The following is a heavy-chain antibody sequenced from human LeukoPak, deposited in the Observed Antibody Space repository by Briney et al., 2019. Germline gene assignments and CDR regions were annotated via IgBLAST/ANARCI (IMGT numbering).Heavy chain of an antibody. CDR2: IWYDGTNK. Sequence: GGSLRLSCAASGFTFSSYGMHWVRQAPGKGLEWVAVIWYDGTNKYYADSVNGRFTISRDNSKNTLYLQMNSLRAEDTAMYYCARAAYDSSGYLTLWGRGTLVTVSS. V-gene: IGHV3-33*08. CDR1: GFTFSSYG. CDR3: ARAAYDSSGYLTL. D-gene: IGHD3-22*01. J-gene: IGHJ4*02.